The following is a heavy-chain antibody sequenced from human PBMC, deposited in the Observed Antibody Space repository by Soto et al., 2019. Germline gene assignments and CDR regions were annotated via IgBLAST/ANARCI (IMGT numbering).Heavy chain of an antibody. CDR1: GYTFTSYD. D-gene: IGHD3-3*01. CDR2: ISAYNGNT. CDR3: ARDSGDYDFWSGYYTGYFDY. V-gene: IGHV1-18*01. Sequence: GASVKVSCKASGYTFTSYDINWVRQATGQGLEWMGWISAYNGNTNYAQKLQGRVTMTTDTSTSTAYMELRSLRSDDTAVYYCARDSGDYDFWSGYYTGYFDYWGQGTLVTVSS. J-gene: IGHJ4*02.